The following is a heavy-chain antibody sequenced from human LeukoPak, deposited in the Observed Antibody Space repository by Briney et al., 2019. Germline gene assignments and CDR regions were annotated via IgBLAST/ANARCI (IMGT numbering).Heavy chain of an antibody. V-gene: IGHV4-39*01. J-gene: IGHJ4*02. D-gene: IGHD5-18*01. CDR1: GDSVNSIAYY. Sequence: PSETLSLTCTVSGDSVNSIAYYWGWVRQPPGKGLEWIGSVYYSGNTLYNPSLKSRVTMSVDTSRNQFSMRLSSLTAADTAVFYCARLIGGTDTAMAFDYWGQGTPVTVSS. CDR2: VYYSGNT. CDR3: ARLIGGTDTAMAFDY.